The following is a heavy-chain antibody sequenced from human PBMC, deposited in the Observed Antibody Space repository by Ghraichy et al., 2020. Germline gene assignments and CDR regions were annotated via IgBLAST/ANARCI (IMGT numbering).Heavy chain of an antibody. Sequence: LSLTCAASGFTFSNYAMNWVRQAPGKGLEWVSVVSYSGETTFYADSVKGRFTISRDNSKNTLYLQMNSLRGEDTAVYYCARQAVVGTKYFDYWGQGALVTVSS. V-gene: IGHV3-23*01. CDR2: VSYSGETT. CDR3: ARQAVVGTKYFDY. J-gene: IGHJ4*02. D-gene: IGHD6-19*01. CDR1: GFTFSNYA.